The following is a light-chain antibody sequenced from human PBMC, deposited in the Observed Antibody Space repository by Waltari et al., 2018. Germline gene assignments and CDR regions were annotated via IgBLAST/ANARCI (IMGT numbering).Light chain of an antibody. J-gene: IGLJ2*01. CDR1: NIGSKH. CDR2: YDS. CDR3: QVWDSSSDHPL. Sequence: SYDVTQPRSVSVSPGQTARITCGGDNIGSKHVHWYQQKPAQAPVLVIYYDSDRPSGIPERFSGSNSGNTATLTISGVEAGDEADYYCQVWDSSSDHPLFGGGTRLTVL. V-gene: IGLV3-21*01.